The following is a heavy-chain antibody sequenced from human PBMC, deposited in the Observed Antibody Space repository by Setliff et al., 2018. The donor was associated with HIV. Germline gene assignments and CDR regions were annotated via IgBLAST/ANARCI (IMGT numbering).Heavy chain of an antibody. J-gene: IGHJ3*02. Sequence: GESLKISCKGSGYSFTSYWIGWVRQMSGKGLEWTGIIYPGDSDTRYSPSFQGQVIISADKSISTAYLQWSSLKASDSAMYYCARFWNSGSYRDAFDIWGQGTMVTVSS. CDR2: IYPGDSDT. D-gene: IGHD1-26*01. CDR1: GYSFTSYW. V-gene: IGHV5-51*01. CDR3: ARFWNSGSYRDAFDI.